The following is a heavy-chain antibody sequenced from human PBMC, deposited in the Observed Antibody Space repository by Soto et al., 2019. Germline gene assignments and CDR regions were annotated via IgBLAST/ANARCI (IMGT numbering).Heavy chain of an antibody. D-gene: IGHD4-17*01. CDR2: SSRSGSA. Sequence: EVQLVESGGGLVQPGGSLRLSCAASGFTFTTYTMNWVRQAPGKGLEWISYSSRSGSASYADSVKGRFTFSRHNAMNSLFLQMNSLRAEDTAMYDCARHQDYACDYWVQGTLVTVSS. V-gene: IGHV3-48*01. J-gene: IGHJ4*02. CDR1: GFTFTTYT. CDR3: ARHQDYACDY.